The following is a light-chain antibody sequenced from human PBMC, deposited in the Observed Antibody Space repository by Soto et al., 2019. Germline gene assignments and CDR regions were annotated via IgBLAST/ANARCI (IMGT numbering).Light chain of an antibody. V-gene: IGKV2-28*01. Sequence: DIVLTQSPLSLSVTPGEPSSISCRSSQSLLHSRGDNYLDWYVQKPGQSPQXLIYLGSNRASGVPDRFSGSGSGTYCTLRISRVEDEDVGVYYCMQAQQIPRTFGQGTKVDIK. J-gene: IGKJ1*01. CDR2: LGS. CDR1: QSLLHSRGDNY. CDR3: MQAQQIPRT.